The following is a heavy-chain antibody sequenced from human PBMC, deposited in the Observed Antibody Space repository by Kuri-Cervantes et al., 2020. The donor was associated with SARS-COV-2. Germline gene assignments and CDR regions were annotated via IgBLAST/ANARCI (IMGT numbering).Heavy chain of an antibody. CDR1: GFTFGSYA. Sequence: GESLKISCAASGFTFGSYAMHWVRQAPGKGLEWVAVISYDGSNKYYADSVKGRFTISRDNSKNTLYLQMNSLRAEDTAVYYCARGPPEYQLLNTAFDIWGQGTMVTVSS. CDR2: ISYDGSNK. J-gene: IGHJ3*02. D-gene: IGHD2-2*01. CDR3: ARGPPEYQLLNTAFDI. V-gene: IGHV3-30-3*01.